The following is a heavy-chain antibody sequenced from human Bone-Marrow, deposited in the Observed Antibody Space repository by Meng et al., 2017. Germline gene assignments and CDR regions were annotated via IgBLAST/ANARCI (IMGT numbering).Heavy chain of an antibody. V-gene: IGHV1-2*02. CDR3: ARGESYYDILTGYYPIRYYYYYGMDV. CDR1: GYTFTGYY. CDR2: INPNSGGT. D-gene: IGHD3-9*01. Sequence: ASVKVSCKASGYTFTGYYMHWVRQAPGQGLEWMGWINPNSGGTNYAQKFQGRVTMTRDTSISTAYMELSRLRSDDTAVYYCARGESYYDILTGYYPIRYYYYYGMDVWGQGTTVTVYS. J-gene: IGHJ6*02.